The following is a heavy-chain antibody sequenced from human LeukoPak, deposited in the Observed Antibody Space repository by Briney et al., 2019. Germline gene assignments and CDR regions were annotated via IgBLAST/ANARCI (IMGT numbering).Heavy chain of an antibody. V-gene: IGHV1-2*02. CDR1: GYTFTGYY. CDR3: ARRTYDSSGYYYYYYYMDV. D-gene: IGHD3-22*01. Sequence: ASVKVSCKASGYTFTGYYMHWVRQAPGQGLEWMGWINPNSGGTNYAQKFRGRVTMTRDTSISTAYMELSRLRSDDTAVYYCARRTYDSSGYYYYYYYMDVWGKGTTDTVSS. J-gene: IGHJ6*03. CDR2: INPNSGGT.